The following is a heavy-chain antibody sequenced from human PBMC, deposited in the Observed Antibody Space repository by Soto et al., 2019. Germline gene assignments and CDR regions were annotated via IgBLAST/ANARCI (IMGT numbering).Heavy chain of an antibody. CDR3: ARAFNWNAAYFDY. V-gene: IGHV3-53*01. D-gene: IGHD1-1*01. J-gene: IGHJ4*02. Sequence: EVQLVESGGGLIQPGGSLRLSCAPSGLTVSNNYMSWVRQAPGKGLEWVSIIYSGGSTYYADSVTGRFTISRDKSKNTLYLQMDSLRAEDTAVYYCARAFNWNAAYFDYWGQGTLVTVSS. CDR2: IYSGGST. CDR1: GLTVSNNY.